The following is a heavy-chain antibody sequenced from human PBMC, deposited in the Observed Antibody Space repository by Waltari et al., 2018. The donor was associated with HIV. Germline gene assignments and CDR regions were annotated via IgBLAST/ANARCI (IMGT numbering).Heavy chain of an antibody. CDR2: ISWNSGIT. Sequence: EVQLVESGGGLVQPGRSLRLSFAASGFTFDDYPMHWVRRSPGKGLEWVSGISWNSGITDYGDSVKGRFTISRDNAKNSLYLQMNSLTVEDTAFYYCAKGGSHLTIFEAWFDSWGQGTLVTVSS. J-gene: IGHJ5*01. CDR1: GFTFDDYP. D-gene: IGHD3-3*01. CDR3: AKGGSHLTIFEAWFDS. V-gene: IGHV3-9*01.